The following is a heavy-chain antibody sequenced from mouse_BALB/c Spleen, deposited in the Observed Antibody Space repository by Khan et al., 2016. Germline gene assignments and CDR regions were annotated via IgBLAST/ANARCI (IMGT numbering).Heavy chain of an antibody. CDR3: AKNKGGPYYAMDY. J-gene: IGHJ4*01. CDR2: IWRGGST. D-gene: IGHD1-3*01. Sequence: QVQLKQSGPGLVQPSQSLSITCTVSDFSLTSYGVHWVRQSPGKGLEWLGVIWRGGSTDYNAAFMSRLSITKDNSKSQVFFKMNSLQADDTAIYYCAKNKGGPYYAMDYWGQGTSVTVSS. V-gene: IGHV2-5*01. CDR1: DFSLTSYG.